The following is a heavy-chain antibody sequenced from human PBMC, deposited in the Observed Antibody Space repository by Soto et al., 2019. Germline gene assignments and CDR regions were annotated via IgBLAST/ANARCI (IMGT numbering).Heavy chain of an antibody. J-gene: IGHJ6*02. CDR3: ARGSHYDILTGRLYYYGMDV. V-gene: IGHV4-34*01. CDR2: INHSGST. D-gene: IGHD3-9*01. Sequence: SETLSLTCAVYGGSFSGYYWSWIRQPPGKGLEWIGEINHSGSTNYNPSLKSRVTISVDTSKNQFSLKLSSVTAADTAVYYCARGSHYDILTGRLYYYGMDVWGQGTTVTRLL. CDR1: GGSFSGYY.